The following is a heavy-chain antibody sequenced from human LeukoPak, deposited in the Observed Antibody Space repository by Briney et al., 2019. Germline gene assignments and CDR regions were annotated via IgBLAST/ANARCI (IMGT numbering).Heavy chain of an antibody. D-gene: IGHD6-13*01. Sequence: SVKVSCKASGGTFSSYAISWVRQAPGQGLEWMGGIIPIFGTANYAQKFQGRVTITADESTSTAYMELSSLRSEDTAVYYCATSSSSLDAFDIRGQGTMVTVSS. V-gene: IGHV1-69*13. CDR3: ATSSSSLDAFDI. J-gene: IGHJ3*02. CDR1: GGTFSSYA. CDR2: IIPIFGTA.